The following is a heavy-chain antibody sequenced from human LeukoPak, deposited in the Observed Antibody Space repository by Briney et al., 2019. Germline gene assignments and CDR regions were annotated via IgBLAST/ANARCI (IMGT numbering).Heavy chain of an antibody. CDR2: ISGSGAST. CDR3: AKGSLPVIITCDFAH. Sequence: GGSLRLSCAASGFTFSSYAMTWVRQAPGKGLHWVSGISGSGASTYYADSVKGRFTISRDTSKNTVYLQMNSLRAEDTAVYYCAKGSLPVIITCDFAHWGQGILVTVSS. V-gene: IGHV3-23*01. J-gene: IGHJ4*02. D-gene: IGHD3-22*01. CDR1: GFTFSSYA.